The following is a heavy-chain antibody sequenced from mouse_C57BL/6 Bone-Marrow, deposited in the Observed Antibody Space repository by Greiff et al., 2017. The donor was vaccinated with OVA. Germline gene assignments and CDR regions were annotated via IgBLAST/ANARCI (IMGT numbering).Heavy chain of an antibody. CDR3: ARRTPNWSWFAY. Sequence: EVQLQESGGDLVKPGGSLKLSCAASGFTFSSYGMSWVRQTPDKRLEWVATISSGGSYTYYPDSVKGRFTISRDNAKNTLYLQMSSLKSEDTAMYYCARRTPNWSWFAYWGQGTLVTVSA. CDR1: GFTFSSYG. V-gene: IGHV5-6*01. D-gene: IGHD4-1*02. J-gene: IGHJ3*01. CDR2: ISSGGSYT.